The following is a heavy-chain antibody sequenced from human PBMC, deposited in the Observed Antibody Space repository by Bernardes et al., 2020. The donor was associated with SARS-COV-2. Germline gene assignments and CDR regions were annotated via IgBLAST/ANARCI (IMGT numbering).Heavy chain of an antibody. J-gene: IGHJ4*02. CDR2: IYYPGST. CDR3: ARLKVLRHLDWSLSWLEFNFLS. V-gene: IGHV4-39*01. CDR1: GGSISSSSYY. Sequence: SATLSLTCTVSGGSISSSSYYWGWIRQPPGKGLEWIGSIYYPGSTYYNPSLESRVTISVDTSKNQFSLRLSSVTAADTAVYYCARLKVLRHLDWSLSWLEFNFLSWGQGTLVTVSS. D-gene: IGHD3-9*01.